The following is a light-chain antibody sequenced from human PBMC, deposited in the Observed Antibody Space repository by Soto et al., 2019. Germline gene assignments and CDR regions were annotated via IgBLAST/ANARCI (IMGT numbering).Light chain of an antibody. CDR1: SSNIGAGYD. CDR3: SSFAGNNNLV. CDR2: ANN. Sequence: QSVLTQPPSVSGAPGQRVTISCTGSSSNIGAGYDVHWYQQFPGTAPRLLIYANNNRPSGVPDRFSGSKSGNTASLTVSGLQAADEADYFCSSFAGNNNLVFGGGTKLTVL. J-gene: IGLJ3*02. V-gene: IGLV1-40*01.